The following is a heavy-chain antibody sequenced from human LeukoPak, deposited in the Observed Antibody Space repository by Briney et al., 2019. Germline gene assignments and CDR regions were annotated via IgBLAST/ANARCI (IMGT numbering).Heavy chain of an antibody. CDR1: GGSISSYY. CDR3: ARSPSDEANWGMRSSEYYFDY. CDR2: IYYSGST. J-gene: IGHJ4*02. Sequence: PSETLSLTCTVSGGSISSYYWSWIRQPPGKGLEWIGYIYYSGSTNYNPSLKSRVTISVDTSKNQFSLKLSSVTAADTAVYYCARSPSDEANWGMRSSEYYFDYWGQGTLVTVSS. V-gene: IGHV4-59*01. D-gene: IGHD7-27*01.